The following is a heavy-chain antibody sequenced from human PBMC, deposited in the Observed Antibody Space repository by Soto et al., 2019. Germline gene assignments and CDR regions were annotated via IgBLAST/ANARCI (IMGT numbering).Heavy chain of an antibody. CDR3: AAACTNGVCYSRVFDY. J-gene: IGHJ4*02. D-gene: IGHD2-8*01. V-gene: IGHV1-58*01. Sequence: SVKVSCKASGYTFTSSAVQWVRQARGQRLEWIGWIVVGSGNTNYAQKFQERVTITRDMSTSTAYMELSGLRSEDTAVYYCAAACTNGVCYSRVFDYWGQGTLVTVSS. CDR1: GYTFTSSA. CDR2: IVVGSGNT.